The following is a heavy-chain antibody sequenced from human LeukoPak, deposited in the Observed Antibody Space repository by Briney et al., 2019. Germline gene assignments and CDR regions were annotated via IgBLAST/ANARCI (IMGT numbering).Heavy chain of an antibody. J-gene: IGHJ6*02. V-gene: IGHV3-21*01. CDR2: ISSTSGYM. Sequence: PGGSLRLSCAASGFTFSPYTMNWVRQAPGKGLEWVSSISSTSGYMYYADLVKGRFTISRDNAENSLYLQMNSLRAEDTAVYYCARARTYDSSGPYYYYYAMDVWGQGTTVTVSS. D-gene: IGHD3-22*01. CDR1: GFTFSPYT. CDR3: ARARTYDSSGPYYYYYAMDV.